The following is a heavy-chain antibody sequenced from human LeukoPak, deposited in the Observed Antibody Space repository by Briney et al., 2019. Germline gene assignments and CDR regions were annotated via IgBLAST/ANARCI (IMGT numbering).Heavy chain of an antibody. D-gene: IGHD3-22*01. V-gene: IGHV3-23*01. J-gene: IGHJ4*02. CDR2: VSDSGGST. CDR3: AKRGVVIRVILVGFHKEAYYFDS. Sequence: PGGSLRLSCAVSGNTLSNYGMSWVRQAPGKGLEWVAGVSDSGGSTKYADSVTGRFTISRDNPKNTLYLQMNSLRAEDTAVYFCAKRGVVIRVILVGFHKEAYYFDSWGQGALVTVSS. CDR1: GNTLSNYG.